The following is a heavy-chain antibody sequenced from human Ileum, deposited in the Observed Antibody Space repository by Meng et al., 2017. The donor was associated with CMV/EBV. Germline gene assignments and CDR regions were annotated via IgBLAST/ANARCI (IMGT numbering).Heavy chain of an antibody. D-gene: IGHD6-19*01. CDR2: LPDDGTKK. Sequence: GESLRLSCAASGFSLSKSGMHWVRQAPGKGLEWVSFLPDDGTKKYYADSVKGRFTISRDNSKNTLYLQMSSLRAEDTAVYYCAKDRHPTSGWYFDYWGQGTLVTVSS. CDR1: GFSLSKSG. CDR3: AKDRHPTSGWYFDY. J-gene: IGHJ4*02. V-gene: IGHV3-30*02.